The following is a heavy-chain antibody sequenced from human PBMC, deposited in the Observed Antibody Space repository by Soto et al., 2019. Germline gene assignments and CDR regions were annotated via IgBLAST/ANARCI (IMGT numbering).Heavy chain of an antibody. J-gene: IGHJ5*02. CDR2: INSDGSST. D-gene: IGHD4-17*01. CDR3: ASHPYDYGDYGWFDP. Sequence: GGSLRLSCAASGFTFSSYWMHWVRQAPGKGLVWVSRINSDGSSTSYADSVKGRFTISRDNAKNTLYLQMNSLRAEDTAVYYCASHPYDYGDYGWFDPWGQGTLVTVSS. CDR1: GFTFSSYW. V-gene: IGHV3-74*01.